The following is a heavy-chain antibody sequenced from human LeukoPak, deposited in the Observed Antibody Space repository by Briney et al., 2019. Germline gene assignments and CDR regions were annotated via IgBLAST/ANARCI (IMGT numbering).Heavy chain of an antibody. CDR3: ARGSWNPPHTNNWFDP. CDR2: INHSGST. V-gene: IGHV4-34*01. D-gene: IGHD1-1*01. CDR1: GGSFSVYY. J-gene: IGHJ5*02. Sequence: SETLSLTCAVYGGSFSVYYWSWIRQPPGKGLEWIGEINHSGSTNYNPSLKSRVTISVDTSKNQFSLKLSSVTAADTAVYYCARGSWNPPHTNNWFDPWGQGTLVTVSS.